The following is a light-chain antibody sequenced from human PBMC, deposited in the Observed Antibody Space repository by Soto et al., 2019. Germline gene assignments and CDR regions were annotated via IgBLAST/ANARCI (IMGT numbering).Light chain of an antibody. Sequence: DIQLTQSPSFLSASVGDRVTITCRASQGIRNYLAWYQKKPGKAPNLLIYAASTLQSGVPSRFSGSGSGTQFTLTISSLQPEDFATYYCQHLNGYPITFGQGTRLESK. V-gene: IGKV1-9*01. J-gene: IGKJ5*01. CDR1: QGIRNY. CDR2: AAS. CDR3: QHLNGYPIT.